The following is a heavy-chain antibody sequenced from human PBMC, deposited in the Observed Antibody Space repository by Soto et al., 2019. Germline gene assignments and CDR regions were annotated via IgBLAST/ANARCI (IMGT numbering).Heavy chain of an antibody. J-gene: IGHJ3*02. Sequence: QVQLQESGPGLVKPSQTLSLTCTVSGGSISSGDYYWSWIRQPPGKGLEWIGYIYYSGSTYYNPSLRSRVTISVDTSKSQFSLNLSSVTAADTDVYYCASRGGGGAFDIWGHGRMVTVSS. CDR2: IYYSGST. D-gene: IGHD3-16*01. CDR3: ASRGGGGAFDI. CDR1: GGSISSGDYY. V-gene: IGHV4-30-4*01.